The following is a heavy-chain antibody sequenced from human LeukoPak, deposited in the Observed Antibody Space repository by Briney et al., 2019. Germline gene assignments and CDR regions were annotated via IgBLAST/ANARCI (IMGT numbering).Heavy chain of an antibody. V-gene: IGHV1-18*04. J-gene: IGHJ4*02. CDR1: GYTFTSYG. CDR3: ARDLSIVVVVAAY. CDR2: ISAYKGNT. Sequence: ASVTVSCKASGYTFTSYGRSWVRQAPGQGLEWIGWISAYKGNTNYAQKLQRRVTITTDTCNSSAYKELRSMRSDDTAVYYCARDLSIVVVVAAYWGQGTLVTVSS. D-gene: IGHD2-15*01.